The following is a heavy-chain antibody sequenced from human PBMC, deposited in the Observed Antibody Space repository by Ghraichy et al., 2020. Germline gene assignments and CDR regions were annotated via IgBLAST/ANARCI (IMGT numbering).Heavy chain of an antibody. CDR3: VRDKYDYWSGYPDS. V-gene: IGHV3-20*04. D-gene: IGHD3-3*01. CDR2: INWNGGTT. Sequence: GGSLRLSCAASGFTFDDYGMSWVRHAPGKGLEWLSGINWNGGTTDYVASVKGRFTISRDNAKKSLYLQMNGLRVEDTAVYYCVRDKYDYWSGYPDSWGQGALVTVSS. CDR1: GFTFDDYG. J-gene: IGHJ4*02.